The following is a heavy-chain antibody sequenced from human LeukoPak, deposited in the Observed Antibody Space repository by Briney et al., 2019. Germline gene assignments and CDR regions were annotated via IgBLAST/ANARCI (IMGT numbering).Heavy chain of an antibody. Sequence: PGGSLRLSCAASGFTSSSYGMHWVRQAPGKGLEWVAFIRYDGSNKYYADSVKGRFTISRDNSKNTLYLQMNSLRAEDTAVYYCATRVGYYFDYWGQGTLVTVSS. D-gene: IGHD2-2*01. J-gene: IGHJ4*02. V-gene: IGHV3-30*02. CDR3: ATRVGYYFDY. CDR1: GFTSSSYG. CDR2: IRYDGSNK.